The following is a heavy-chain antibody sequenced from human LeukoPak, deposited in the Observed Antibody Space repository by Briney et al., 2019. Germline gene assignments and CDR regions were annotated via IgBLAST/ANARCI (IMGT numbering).Heavy chain of an antibody. V-gene: IGHV1-69*13. CDR3: ARRFMAVAGSGFDY. Sequence: ASVKVSCKASGGTFSSYAISWVRQAPGQGLEWMGGIIPIFGTANYAQKFQGRVTITADESTSTAYMELSSLRSEDTAVYYCARRFMAVAGSGFDYWGQGTLVTVSS. CDR2: IIPIFGTA. CDR1: GGTFSSYA. D-gene: IGHD6-19*01. J-gene: IGHJ4*02.